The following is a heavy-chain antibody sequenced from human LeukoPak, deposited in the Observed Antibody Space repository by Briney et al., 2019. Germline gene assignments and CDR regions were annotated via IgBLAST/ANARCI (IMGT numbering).Heavy chain of an antibody. CDR3: GRTDGMDV. V-gene: IGHV3-48*02. J-gene: IGHJ6*02. CDR1: GFTFSSYS. Sequence: PGGSLRLSCAASGFTFSSYSMSWVRQAPGKGLEWVSYISSSSSTIYYADSVKGRFTISRDNAKNSVYLQMNSLRDEDTAVHYCGRTDGMDVWGQGTTVTVSS. CDR2: ISSSSSTI.